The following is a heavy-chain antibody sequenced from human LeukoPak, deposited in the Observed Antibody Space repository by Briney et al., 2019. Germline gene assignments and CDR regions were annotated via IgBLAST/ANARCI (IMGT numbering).Heavy chain of an antibody. Sequence: GGSLRLSCAASGFTFSSYSMNWVRQAPGKGLEWVSYISSSSSTIYYADSVKGRFTISRDNAKNSLYLQMNSLRAEDTAVYYCAIDGSGSPFDYWGQGTLVTVSS. CDR3: AIDGSGSPFDY. V-gene: IGHV3-48*01. J-gene: IGHJ4*02. CDR1: GFTFSSYS. D-gene: IGHD1-26*01. CDR2: ISSSSSTI.